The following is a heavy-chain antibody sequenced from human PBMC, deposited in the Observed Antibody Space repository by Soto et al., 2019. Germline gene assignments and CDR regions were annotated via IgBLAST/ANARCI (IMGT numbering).Heavy chain of an antibody. J-gene: IGHJ4*02. CDR3: ARVPIYYGVDY. V-gene: IGHV4-34*01. D-gene: IGHD4-17*01. CDR1: GGSFSGYY. Sequence: SETLSLTCAVYGGSFSGYYWTWIRQPPGTGLEWIGYIYHSGSTYYNPSLKSRVTISVDRSKNQFSLKLSSVTAADTAVYYCARVPIYYGVDYWGQGTLVTVSS. CDR2: IYHSGST.